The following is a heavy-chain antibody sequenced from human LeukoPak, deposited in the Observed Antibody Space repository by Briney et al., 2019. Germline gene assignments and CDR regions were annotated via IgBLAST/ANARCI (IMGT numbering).Heavy chain of an antibody. CDR2: ISSSSSSTI. Sequence: GGSLRLSCAASGFTFSSYSMNWVRQAPGKGLEWVSYISSSSSSTIYYADSVKGRFTISRDNAKNSLYLQMNSLRAEDTAVYYCAREGYDYVWGSYRRFDYWGQGTLVTVSS. V-gene: IGHV3-48*01. D-gene: IGHD3-16*02. CDR1: GFTFSSYS. J-gene: IGHJ4*02. CDR3: AREGYDYVWGSYRRFDY.